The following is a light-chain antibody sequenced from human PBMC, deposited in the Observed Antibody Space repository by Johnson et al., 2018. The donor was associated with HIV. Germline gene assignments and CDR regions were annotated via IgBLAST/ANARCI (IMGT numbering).Light chain of an antibody. V-gene: IGLV1-51*01. CDR2: NND. J-gene: IGLJ1*01. Sequence: QSVLTQPPSVSAAPGQKVTISCSGSRSNIGNNYVSWYQQFPGTAPKLLISNNDKRPSGIPDRFSGSRSDTSATLGITGLQTGDEADYYCGTWDSSLSAYVFVTGTKVTV. CDR3: GTWDSSLSAYV. CDR1: RSNIGNNY.